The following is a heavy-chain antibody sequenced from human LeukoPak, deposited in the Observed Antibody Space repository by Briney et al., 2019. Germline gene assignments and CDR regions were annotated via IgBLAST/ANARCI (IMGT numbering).Heavy chain of an antibody. V-gene: IGHV3-23*01. CDR3: AKSRARIAVAGTVYFQH. J-gene: IGHJ1*01. D-gene: IGHD6-19*01. Sequence: PGGSLRLSCAASGFIFSSYAMSWVRQAPGKGLEWVSAISGGGDNTYYAASVKGRFTTTRDNSKNTLYLQMNSLRAEDTAVYYCAKSRARIAVAGTVYFQHWGQGTLVTVSS. CDR1: GFIFSSYA. CDR2: ISGGGDNT.